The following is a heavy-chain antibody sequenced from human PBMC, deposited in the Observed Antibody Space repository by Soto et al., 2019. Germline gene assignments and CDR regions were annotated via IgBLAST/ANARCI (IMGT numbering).Heavy chain of an antibody. J-gene: IGHJ4*02. CDR3: ARNRLGELSPLSRFDY. D-gene: IGHD3-16*02. V-gene: IGHV4-31*03. CDR2: IYYSGST. Sequence: QVQLQESGPGLVKPSQTLSLTCTVSGGSISSGGYYWSWIRQHPGKGLEWIGYIYYSGSTYYNPSLKRRVTISVDTSKNQFSLKLSSVTAADTAVYYCARNRLGELSPLSRFDYWGQGTLVTVSS. CDR1: GGSISSGGYY.